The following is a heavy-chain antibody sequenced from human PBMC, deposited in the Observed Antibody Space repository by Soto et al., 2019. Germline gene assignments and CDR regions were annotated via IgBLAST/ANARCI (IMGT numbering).Heavy chain of an antibody. CDR3: ARHDWLDP. CDR2: FFNTGDT. CDR1: GFTISADS. Sequence: GSLRLSCAVSGFTISADSMFWVRQAPGNGLEWVSLFFNTGDTYYADSVKGRFTISKDYSKNTLYLQMNNLRAEDTAVYFCARHDWLDPWGQGTLVTVSS. J-gene: IGHJ5*01. V-gene: IGHV3-53*01.